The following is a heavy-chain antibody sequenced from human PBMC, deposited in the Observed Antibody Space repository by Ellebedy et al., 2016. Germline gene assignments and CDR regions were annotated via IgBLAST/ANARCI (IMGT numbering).Heavy chain of an antibody. Sequence: GSLRLXXTVSGGSISSSSYYWGWIRQPPGKGLEWIGSIYYSGSTYYNPSLKSRVTISVDTSKNQFSLKLSPVTAADTAVYYCARGRSRGSSVFDYWGQGTLVTVSS. D-gene: IGHD1-26*01. V-gene: IGHV4-39*07. CDR1: GGSISSSSYY. J-gene: IGHJ4*02. CDR2: IYYSGST. CDR3: ARGRSRGSSVFDY.